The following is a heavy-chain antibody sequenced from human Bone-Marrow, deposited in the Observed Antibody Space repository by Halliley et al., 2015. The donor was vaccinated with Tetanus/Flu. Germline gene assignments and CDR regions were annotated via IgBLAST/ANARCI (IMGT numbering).Heavy chain of an antibody. Sequence: SLRLSCAASGFAFSSYWMHWVRQDPGKGLEWVAVISYDGSNKYYADSVKGRFTISRDNSKNTLYLQMNSLRAEDTAVYYCAKDHGVVVPAALLMDVWGQGTTVTVSS. CDR1: GFAFSSYW. J-gene: IGHJ6*02. D-gene: IGHD2-2*01. CDR3: AKDHGVVVPAALLMDV. CDR2: ISYDGSNK. V-gene: IGHV3-30*18.